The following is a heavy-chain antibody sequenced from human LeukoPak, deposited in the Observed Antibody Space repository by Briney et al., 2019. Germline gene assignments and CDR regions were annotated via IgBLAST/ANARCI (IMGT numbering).Heavy chain of an antibody. CDR2: ISAGGNT. Sequence: GGSLRLSCAASGFTFSSYGMSWVRQAPGKGLKWGSSISAGGNTYYADSVKGRFTISRDNSKNTLYLQMNSLRAEDTAIYYCAKSGGGWTFDYWGQGTLVTVSS. V-gene: IGHV3-23*01. CDR3: AKSGGGWTFDY. J-gene: IGHJ4*02. D-gene: IGHD2-15*01. CDR1: GFTFSSYG.